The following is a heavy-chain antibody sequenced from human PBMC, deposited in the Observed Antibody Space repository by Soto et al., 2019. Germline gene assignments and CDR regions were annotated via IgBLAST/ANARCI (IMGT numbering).Heavy chain of an antibody. Sequence: QVQLQESGPGLVKPSGTLSLTCTVSGDSMSNTNWWSRVRQPPGKGLEWIGEIYHSGSTNYNPSFKSRVTISVDKSKNQFSLNLTSVTAADTAVYYCAKRTLRRLRFVETHWGQGTLVTVSS. CDR3: AKRTLRRLRFVETH. CDR1: GDSMSNTNW. D-gene: IGHD3-3*01. J-gene: IGHJ4*02. V-gene: IGHV4-4*02. CDR2: IYHSGST.